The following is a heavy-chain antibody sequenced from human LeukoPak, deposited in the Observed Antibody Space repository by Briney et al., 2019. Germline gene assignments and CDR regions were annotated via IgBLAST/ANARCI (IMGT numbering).Heavy chain of an antibody. CDR2: IYPGDSGT. Sequence: KAGESLKISCKGSGYSFTSYWICWVRHMPAKGLEWMGIIYPGDSGTRYNPSFQGQVTISADKSISTAYLQWSSLTASDTAMYYCSIPQRDLQYDSSVQYYPEGSWGQGTLVTVSS. J-gene: IGHJ5*02. CDR3: SIPQRDLQYDSSVQYYPEGS. CDR1: GYSFTSYW. V-gene: IGHV5-51*01. D-gene: IGHD3-22*01.